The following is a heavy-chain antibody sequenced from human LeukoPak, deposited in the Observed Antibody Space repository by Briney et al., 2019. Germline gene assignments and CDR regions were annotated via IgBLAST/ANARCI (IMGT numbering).Heavy chain of an antibody. V-gene: IGHV3-9*01. Sequence: GGSLRLSCAASGFTFDDYAMHWVRQAPGKGLEWVSGISWNSGSIGYADSVKGRFTISRDNAKNSLYLQMNSLRAEDTALYYCAKDEPDYGDYAVGFDYWGQGTLVTVSS. J-gene: IGHJ4*02. D-gene: IGHD4-17*01. CDR3: AKDEPDYGDYAVGFDY. CDR2: ISWNSGSI. CDR1: GFTFDDYA.